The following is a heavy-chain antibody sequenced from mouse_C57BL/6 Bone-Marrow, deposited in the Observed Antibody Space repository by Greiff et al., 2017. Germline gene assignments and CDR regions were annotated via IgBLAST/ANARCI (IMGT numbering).Heavy chain of an antibody. CDR3: ARNRRFAY. CDR2: ISYDGSN. Sequence: EVQVVESGPGLVKPSQSLSLTCSVTGYSITSGYYWNWIRQFPGNKLEWMGYISYDGSNNYHPSLKNRISITLDTSKNQLFLKLNSVTTEDTATYYCARNRRFAYWGQGTLVTVSA. V-gene: IGHV3-6*01. J-gene: IGHJ3*01. CDR1: GYSITSGYY.